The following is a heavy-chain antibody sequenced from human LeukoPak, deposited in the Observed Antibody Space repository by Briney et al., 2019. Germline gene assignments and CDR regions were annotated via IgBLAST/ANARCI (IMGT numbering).Heavy chain of an antibody. CDR1: GFTFSSYD. CDR2: IGTAGDP. J-gene: IGHJ4*02. Sequence: GGSLRLSCEASGFTFSSYDMHWVRQGTGKGLEWVSLIGTAGDPYYPGSAKGRFTISREDAKNSLYLQMNSLRAGDTAIYYCAKDLYGDYDFDCWGRGTLVTVSS. D-gene: IGHD4-17*01. CDR3: AKDLYGDYDFDC. V-gene: IGHV3-13*05.